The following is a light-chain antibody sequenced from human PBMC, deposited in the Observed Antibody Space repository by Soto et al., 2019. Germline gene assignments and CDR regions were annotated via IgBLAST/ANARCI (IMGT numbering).Light chain of an antibody. CDR1: QSVSSN. V-gene: IGKV3-15*01. CDR3: QQYNNWPIT. Sequence: EIVLTQSPGTLSLSPGERATLSCRASQSVSSNSLAWYQQKPGQAPRLLIYGASTRATGIPARLSGSGSGTEFTLTISSLQSEDFAVYYCQQYNNWPITFGQGTRLEIK. CDR2: GAS. J-gene: IGKJ5*01.